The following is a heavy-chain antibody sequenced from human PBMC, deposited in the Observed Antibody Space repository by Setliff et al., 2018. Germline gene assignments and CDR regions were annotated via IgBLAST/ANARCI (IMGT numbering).Heavy chain of an antibody. D-gene: IGHD2-8*02. CDR3: ARETSSGPRIDP. V-gene: IGHV1-2*02. CDR2: INPNSGDT. J-gene: IGHJ5*02. CDR1: GYRFTTYG. Sequence: ASVKVSCKASGYRFTTYGINWVRQAPGQGLEWMGWINPNSGDTNYSQRFQGRVTMTIDTSTRTVYMELTRLRSDDTAIYYCARETSSGPRIDPWGQGTQVTVSS.